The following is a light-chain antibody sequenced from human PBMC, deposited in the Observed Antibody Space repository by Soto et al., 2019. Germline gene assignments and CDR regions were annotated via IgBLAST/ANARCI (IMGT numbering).Light chain of an antibody. Sequence: DIQMTQSPSTLSASVGERLTITCRASQNINHWLAWLQQKPSQAPKLLIYTASTLESGVPSRFSGSGYGTEFNLTISSLQPDDFATYTCQQYKSYPWTFGQGTKVEIK. V-gene: IGKV1-5*03. CDR3: QQYKSYPWT. J-gene: IGKJ1*01. CDR2: TAS. CDR1: QNINHW.